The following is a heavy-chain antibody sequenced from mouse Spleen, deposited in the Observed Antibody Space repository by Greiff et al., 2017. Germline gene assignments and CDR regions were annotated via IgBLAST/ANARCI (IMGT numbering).Heavy chain of an antibody. J-gene: IGHJ4*01. CDR2: IYPRSGNT. Sequence: VQLQQSGAELARPGASVKLSCKASGYTFTSYGISWVKQRTGQGLEWIGEIYPRSGNTYYNEKFKGKATLTADKSSSTAYMELRSLTSEDSAVYFCARKEEIYYGNYVLYYYAMDYWGQGTSVTVSS. CDR1: GYTFTSYG. CDR3: ARKEEIYYGNYVLYYYAMDY. V-gene: IGHV1-81*01. D-gene: IGHD2-1*01.